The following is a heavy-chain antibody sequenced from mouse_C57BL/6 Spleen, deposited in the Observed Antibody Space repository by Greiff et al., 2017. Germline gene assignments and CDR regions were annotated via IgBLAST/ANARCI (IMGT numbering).Heavy chain of an antibody. CDR3: ALDKLITAVVVNY. CDR2: IHPADSDT. V-gene: IGHV1-74*01. D-gene: IGHD1-1*01. Sequence: VQLQQPGAELVKPGASVKVSCTASGYTFTSYWMHWVKQRPGQGLEWIGRIHPADSDTNYNEKFKGKATVTVDKSSSTAYVQLSSLTSEYSAVYYCALDKLITAVVVNYWGQGTTLTVSS. J-gene: IGHJ2*01. CDR1: GYTFTSYW.